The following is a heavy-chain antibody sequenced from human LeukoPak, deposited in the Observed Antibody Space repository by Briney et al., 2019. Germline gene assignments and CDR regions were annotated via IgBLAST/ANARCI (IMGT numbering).Heavy chain of an antibody. D-gene: IGHD2-21*02. V-gene: IGHV1-2*02. CDR3: ARNGVGTEYHYYYMDV. CDR1: AYIFIDYY. J-gene: IGHJ6*03. Sequence: ASVQVSCKASAYIFIDYYMHWVRQAPGQGLEWMGWINPNSGDTNYAQKFQGRVTMTRDMSISTAYMELSRLRSDDTAVYYCARNGVGTEYHYYYMDVWGKGTTVTVSS. CDR2: INPNSGDT.